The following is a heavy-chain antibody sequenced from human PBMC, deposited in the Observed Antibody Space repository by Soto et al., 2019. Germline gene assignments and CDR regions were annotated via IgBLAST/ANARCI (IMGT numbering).Heavy chain of an antibody. D-gene: IGHD3-10*01. CDR2: ITNTGGDT. J-gene: IGHJ4*02. V-gene: IGHV3-23*01. CDR3: ARASGESYPGSRVFDS. CDR1: GFTFSSNA. Sequence: GSLRLSCAASGFTFSSNAMSCVRQAPGKGLEWVSVITNTGGDTLYADSVKGRFTISRDNSKNTLYLQMNSLRAEDTAIYYCARASGESYPGSRVFDSWGQGTRVTVSS.